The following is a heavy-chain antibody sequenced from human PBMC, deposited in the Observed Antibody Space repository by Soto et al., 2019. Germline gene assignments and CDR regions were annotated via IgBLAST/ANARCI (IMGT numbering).Heavy chain of an antibody. CDR3: APRPGGGGY. D-gene: IGHD3-10*01. Sequence: EVQLVESGGGLIQPGGSLRLSCAVSGFTVSNNYMSWVRQAPGKGLEGVSVIYSGGYTAYGDSVKGRFTISRDNSKNTLNLKKNTPGADEPPFYFGAPRPGGGGYWGQGTLVTVSS. CDR1: GFTVSNNY. CDR2: IYSGGYT. V-gene: IGHV3-53*01. J-gene: IGHJ4*02.